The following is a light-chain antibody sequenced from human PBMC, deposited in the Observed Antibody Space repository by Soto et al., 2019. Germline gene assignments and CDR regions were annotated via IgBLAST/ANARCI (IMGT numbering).Light chain of an antibody. Sequence: EIVLTQSPATLSLSPGERATLSCRASQSVSRYLGWYQQKPGQAPRLLIYDASNRATGIPARFSGSGSGTDFSLTISSLEPEDFAVYYCQQYGSSTQVTFGQGTRLEIK. CDR1: QSVSRY. CDR3: QQYGSSTQVT. J-gene: IGKJ5*01. CDR2: DAS. V-gene: IGKV3-11*01.